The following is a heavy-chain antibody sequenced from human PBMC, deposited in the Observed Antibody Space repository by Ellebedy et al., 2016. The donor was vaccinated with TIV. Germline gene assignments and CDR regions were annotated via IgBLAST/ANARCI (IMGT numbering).Heavy chain of an antibody. J-gene: IGHJ4*02. CDR1: GFTFSSYG. D-gene: IGHD3-16*01. CDR3: ARGGGDDYGAH. CDR2: ISYDGSNK. V-gene: IGHV3-30*03. Sequence: GESLKISXAASGFTFSSYGMHWVRQAPGKGLEWVAVISYDGSNKYYADSVKGRFTISRDNSKNTLYLQMNSLRAEDTAVYYCARGGGDDYGAHWGQGTLVTVSS.